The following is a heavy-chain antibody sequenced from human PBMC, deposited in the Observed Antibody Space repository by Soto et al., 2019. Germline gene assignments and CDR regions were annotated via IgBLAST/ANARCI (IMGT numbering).Heavy chain of an antibody. Sequence: ASVKVSCKASGYTFTGYYMHWVRQAPGQGLEWMGWINPNSGGTNYAQKFQGRVTMTRDTFISTAYMELSRLRSDDTAVYYCAREMFPRYSSSPGYWGQGTLVTVAS. D-gene: IGHD6-13*01. J-gene: IGHJ4*02. CDR1: GYTFTGYY. CDR2: INPNSGGT. CDR3: AREMFPRYSSSPGY. V-gene: IGHV1-2*02.